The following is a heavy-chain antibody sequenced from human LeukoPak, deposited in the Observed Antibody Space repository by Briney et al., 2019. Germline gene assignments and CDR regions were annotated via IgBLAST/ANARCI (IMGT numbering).Heavy chain of an antibody. CDR1: GGSFRGYY. J-gene: IGHJ6*02. V-gene: IGHV4-34*01. Sequence: SETLSLTCAVYGGSFRGYYWSWILQPPAQGLEWIGSIYRRGGTSYNPSLKSRVTVSEDMSKNHFSLRLSSVTAADTAVYYCARHVQDLGIKVWGQGTTVTVSS. CDR2: IYRRGGT. CDR3: ARHVQDLGIKV.